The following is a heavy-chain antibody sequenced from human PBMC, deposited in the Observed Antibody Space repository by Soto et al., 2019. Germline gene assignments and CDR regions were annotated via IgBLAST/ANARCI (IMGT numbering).Heavy chain of an antibody. V-gene: IGHV1-18*01. Sequence: ASVKVSCKASGYTFTSYGISWVRQAPGQGLEWMGWISAYNGNTNYAQKLQGRVTMTTDTSTSTAYMELRSLRSDDTAVYYCARVERGFPYYDFWSGYIGHAFDIWGQGTMVTVSS. D-gene: IGHD3-3*01. CDR1: GYTFTSYG. J-gene: IGHJ3*02. CDR2: ISAYNGNT. CDR3: ARVERGFPYYDFWSGYIGHAFDI.